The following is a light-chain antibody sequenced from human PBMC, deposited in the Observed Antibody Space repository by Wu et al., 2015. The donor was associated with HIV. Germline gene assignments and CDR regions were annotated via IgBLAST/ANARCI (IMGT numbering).Light chain of an antibody. CDR2: IHP. J-gene: IGKJ5*01. V-gene: IGKV3-11*01. CDR3: QQRLKWPPIT. Sequence: GRATVXCRASQSVDRYLAWYQLKTWPRLPGSSSMIHPTGPLASQPGSVAVGLGTDFTLTISSLEPEDFAVYYCQQRLKWPPITFGQGTRLEIK. CDR1: QSVDRY.